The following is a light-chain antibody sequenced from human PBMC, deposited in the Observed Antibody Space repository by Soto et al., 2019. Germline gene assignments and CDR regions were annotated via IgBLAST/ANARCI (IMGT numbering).Light chain of an antibody. J-gene: IGLJ2*01. CDR1: SGHSSYI. V-gene: IGLV4-60*02. Sequence: QSVLTQSSSASASLGSSVKLTCTLSSGHSSYIIAWHQQQPGKAPRYLMKLEGSGSYNKGSGVPDRFSGSSSGADRYLTISILQFEDEAYYYCETCDSNTRVFGGGTKLTVL. CDR2: LEGSGSY. CDR3: ETCDSNTRV.